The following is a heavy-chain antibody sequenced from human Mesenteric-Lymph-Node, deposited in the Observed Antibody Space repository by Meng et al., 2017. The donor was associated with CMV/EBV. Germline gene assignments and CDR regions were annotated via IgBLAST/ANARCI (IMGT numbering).Heavy chain of an antibody. D-gene: IGHD3-10*01. CDR1: TFPSYA. CDR2: INAGKGHT. V-gene: IGHV1-3*01. J-gene: IGHJ1*01. CDR3: ASAQPEYYYNSGTDYFHH. Sequence: TFPSYAIHWVRPAPGRSLEWMGWINAGKGHTKYSQKFQGRVTATRDTSASTVYMELRSLRSEDTALYYCASAQPEYYYNSGTDYFHHWGQGTLVTVSS.